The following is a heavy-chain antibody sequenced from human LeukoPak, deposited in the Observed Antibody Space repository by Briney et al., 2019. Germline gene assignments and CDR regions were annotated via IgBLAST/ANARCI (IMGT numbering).Heavy chain of an antibody. D-gene: IGHD5-12*01. J-gene: IGHJ4*02. V-gene: IGHV3-74*01. Sequence: GGSLRLSCAASGFTFSSYWMHWVRQAPGKGLVWLSRINGDGSSTSYADSVKGRFTISRDNSKNTLYLQMNSLRAEDTAVYYCARDRTGYSGYDSASGFFDYWGQGTLVTVSS. CDR3: ARDRTGYSGYDSASGFFDY. CDR1: GFTFSSYW. CDR2: INGDGSST.